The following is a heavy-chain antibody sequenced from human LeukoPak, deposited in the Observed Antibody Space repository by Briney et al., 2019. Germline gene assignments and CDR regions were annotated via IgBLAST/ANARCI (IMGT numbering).Heavy chain of an antibody. V-gene: IGHV1-8*01. CDR2: MNPNSGNT. J-gene: IGHJ4*02. CDR3: ARSRHDYVWGSYLGPFDY. CDR1: GYTFTSYD. D-gene: IGHD3-16*02. Sequence: ASVKVSCKASGYTFTSYDINWVRQATGQGLEWMGWMNPNSGNTGYAQKFQGRVTMTRNTSISTAYMELSSLRSEDTAVYYCARSRHDYVWGSYLGPFDYWGQGTLVNGSS.